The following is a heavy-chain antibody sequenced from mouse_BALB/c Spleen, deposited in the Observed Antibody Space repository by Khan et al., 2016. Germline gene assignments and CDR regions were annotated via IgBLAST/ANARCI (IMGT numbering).Heavy chain of an antibody. J-gene: IGHJ1*01. CDR1: GYTFTNYG. CDR2: INTYTGEP. V-gene: IGHV9-1*02. CDR3: ARRMGDSTYFDV. Sequence: QIQLVQSGPELKKPGETVKISCKASGYTFTNYGMNWVKQAPGKGLKWMGWINTYTGEPTYADDFKGRFAFSLETSASTAYLQINNLKNEDMATYFCARRMGDSTYFDVWGAGTTVTVSS.